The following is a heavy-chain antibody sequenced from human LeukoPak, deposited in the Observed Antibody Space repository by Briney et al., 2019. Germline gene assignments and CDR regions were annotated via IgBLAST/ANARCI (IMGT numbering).Heavy chain of an antibody. V-gene: IGHV3-7*01. Sequence: GGSLRLSCAASGFMFSTYWMTWVRQAPGKGLEFVANIKPDGSETYYVDSVKGRFTISRDNTKNSVFLQMKSLRGEDAAVYHCGGFGYEAAIDLWGQGTLVTVSS. CDR3: GGFGYEAAIDL. D-gene: IGHD2-15*01. CDR1: GFMFSTYW. J-gene: IGHJ4*02. CDR2: IKPDGSET.